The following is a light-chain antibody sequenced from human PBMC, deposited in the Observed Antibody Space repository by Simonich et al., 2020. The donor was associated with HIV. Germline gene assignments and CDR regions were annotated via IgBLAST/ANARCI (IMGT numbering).Light chain of an antibody. J-gene: IGKJ4*01. V-gene: IGKV3-11*01. CDR3: QQRSNWPLT. CDR2: DAS. CDR1: QSVSSY. Sequence: EIVMTQSPATLSVSPGERPTLSCRASQSVSSYLAWYQQKPGQAPRLLIYDASNRATGIPARFSGSGSGTDFTLTISSLEPEDFAVYYCQQRSNWPLTFGGGTKVEIK.